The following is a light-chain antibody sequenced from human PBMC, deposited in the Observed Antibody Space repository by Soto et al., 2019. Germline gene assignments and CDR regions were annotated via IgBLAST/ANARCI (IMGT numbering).Light chain of an antibody. Sequence: QSALTQPDSVSGSPVQSITISGTEGSREIGGYNYVSWFQQHPGKAPKLMIYEVTNRPSGVSNRFSGSKSGSTASLTITGLQDEDEADYYCSSYTSSNTLDFGTGTKLTVL. J-gene: IGLJ1*01. CDR3: SSYTSSNTLD. V-gene: IGLV2-14*01. CDR2: EVT. CDR1: SREIGGYNY.